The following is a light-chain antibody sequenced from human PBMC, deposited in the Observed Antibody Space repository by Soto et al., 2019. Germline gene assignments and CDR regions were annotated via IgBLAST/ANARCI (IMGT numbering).Light chain of an antibody. CDR1: QSISSNY. J-gene: IGKJ4*01. CDR3: QQYGYPQLT. CDR2: GAS. V-gene: IGKV3-20*01. Sequence: EVVLTQSPGTLSLSPGERVTLSCRASQSISSNYLAWFQHKPGQAPRLLIYGASTRATGIPERFSGSGSGTDFTLTINRLEPEDSAVFYCQQYGYPQLTFGGGTKVEIK.